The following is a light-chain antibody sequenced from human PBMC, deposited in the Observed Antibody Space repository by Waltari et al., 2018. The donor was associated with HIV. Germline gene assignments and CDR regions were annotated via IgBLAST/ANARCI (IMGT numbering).Light chain of an antibody. J-gene: IGLJ1*01. CDR1: SSNIARNY. V-gene: IGLV1-47*01. Sequence: QSVLTQPPSASGTPGQRVTIPCSGGSSNIARNYVFRYQFLPGTAPKLLVYRNDQRPSGVPDRLSGSKSGTSASLAISGLRSEDEADYYCAAWDDSLSGYVFGTGTKVTVL. CDR3: AAWDDSLSGYV. CDR2: RND.